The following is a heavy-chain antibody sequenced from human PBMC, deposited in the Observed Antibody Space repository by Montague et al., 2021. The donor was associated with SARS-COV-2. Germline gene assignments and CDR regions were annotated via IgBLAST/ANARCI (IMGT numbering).Heavy chain of an antibody. CDR2: IQQDGSKK. CDR1: GFTSSNYW. CDR3: ARDLSGSQYLYYFDY. V-gene: IGHV3-7*01. J-gene: IGHJ4*02. D-gene: IGHD3-3*01. Sequence: SLRLSCAASGFTSSNYWMSWVRQAPGKGLEWVANIQQDGSKKYYVDSVKGRFTISRDNAKKSLYLQMNSLRAEDTAVYCARDLSGSQYLYYFDYWGQGTLVTVSS.